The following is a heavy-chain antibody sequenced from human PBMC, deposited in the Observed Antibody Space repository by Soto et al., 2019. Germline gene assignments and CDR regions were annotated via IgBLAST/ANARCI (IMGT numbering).Heavy chain of an antibody. V-gene: IGHV3-23*01. J-gene: IGHJ6*02. Sequence: GGSLRLSCAASGFTFSSYAMSWVRQAPGKGLEWVSAISGSGGSTYYADSVKGRFTISRDNSKNTLYLQMNSLRAEDTAVYYCAKGLFSITGRGHYGMDVWGQGTTVTVSS. CDR3: AKGLFSITGRGHYGMDV. D-gene: IGHD1-20*01. CDR2: ISGSGGST. CDR1: GFTFSSYA.